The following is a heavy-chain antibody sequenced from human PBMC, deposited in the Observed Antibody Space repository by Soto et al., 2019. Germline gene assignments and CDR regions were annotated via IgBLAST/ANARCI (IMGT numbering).Heavy chain of an antibody. D-gene: IGHD6-25*01. Sequence: QVQLVQSGAEVKKPGSSVKVSCKASGGTFSSYAISWVRQAPGQGLEWMGGIIPIFGTANYAKKFQGRVTINADESTSKAYMELSSLRSEDTAVYYCSRQRAEYFQHWGQGTLVTVSS. CDR1: GGTFSSYA. V-gene: IGHV1-69*12. J-gene: IGHJ1*01. CDR3: SRQRAEYFQH. CDR2: IIPIFGTA.